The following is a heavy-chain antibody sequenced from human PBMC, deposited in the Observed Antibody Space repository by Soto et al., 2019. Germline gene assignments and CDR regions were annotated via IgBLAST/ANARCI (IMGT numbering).Heavy chain of an antibody. D-gene: IGHD3-16*02. CDR2: ISSSGTT. CDR3: ARMGLHLGELSRNWFDP. CDR1: GGSITSANYY. V-gene: IGHV4-31*03. Sequence: QVQLQESGPGLVKPSQTLSLSCSISGGSITSANYYWTWIRLFPGKGLEWIGYISSSGTTHYNPSLKSRATISLDTTNNQFSLEVKSATAADTAVYYCARMGLHLGELSRNWFDPWGQGSLVTVSS. J-gene: IGHJ5*02.